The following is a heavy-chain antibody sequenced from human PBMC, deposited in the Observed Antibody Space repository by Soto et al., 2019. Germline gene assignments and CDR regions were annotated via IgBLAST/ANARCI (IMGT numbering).Heavy chain of an antibody. Sequence: SETLSLTCTVSGGSISSSSYYWGWIRQPPGKGLEWIGSIYYSGSTYYNPSLKSRVTISVDTSKNQFSLKLSSVTAADTAVYYCARRGLSIAARPKDGDYYYGMDVWGQGNTVTVSS. V-gene: IGHV4-39*01. CDR2: IYYSGST. J-gene: IGHJ6*02. CDR3: ARRGLSIAARPKDGDYYYGMDV. D-gene: IGHD6-6*01. CDR1: GGSISSSSYY.